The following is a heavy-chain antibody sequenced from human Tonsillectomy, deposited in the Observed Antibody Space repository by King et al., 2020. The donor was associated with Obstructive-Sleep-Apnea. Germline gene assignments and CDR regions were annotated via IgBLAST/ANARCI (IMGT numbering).Heavy chain of an antibody. Sequence: VQLVESGGGLVQPGGSLRLSCAASGFTVSSNYMSWVRQAPGKGLEWVSVIYSGGSTYYADSVKGRFTISRHNSKNTLYLQMHSLRVEETAVYYCARDHPNTSGRSWYRGDAFDIWGQGKMVTVSS. J-gene: IGHJ3*02. CDR1: GFTVSSNY. D-gene: IGHD6-13*01. CDR2: IYSGGST. V-gene: IGHV3-53*04. CDR3: ARDHPNTSGRSWYRGDAFDI.